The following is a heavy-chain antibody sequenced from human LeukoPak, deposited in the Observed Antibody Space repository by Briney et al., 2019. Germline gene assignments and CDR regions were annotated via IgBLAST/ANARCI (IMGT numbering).Heavy chain of an antibody. Sequence: GGSLRLSRAASGFTLSIFCTHSVRQAPGKGLVWVSRINGDGSSTSYADSVKGRFTISRDNAKNTVYLQMNSLRVEDTAVYYRAGGFDYWGQGTLVTVSS. CDR1: GFTLSIFC. V-gene: IGHV3-74*01. J-gene: IGHJ4*02. CDR2: INGDGSST. CDR3: AGGFDY.